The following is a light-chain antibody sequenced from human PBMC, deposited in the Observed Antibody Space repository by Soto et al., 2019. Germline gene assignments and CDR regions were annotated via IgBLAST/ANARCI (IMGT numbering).Light chain of an antibody. J-gene: IGLJ2*01. Sequence: QSVLTQPPSVSGSPGQSITISCTGTSSDVGGYNYVSWYQQHPGKVPKVMIFEVSNRPSGVPDRFSGSKSGNTASLTVSGLQAEDEADYYCSSYAGSNNLVFGGGTKLTVL. V-gene: IGLV2-8*01. CDR1: SSDVGGYNY. CDR2: EVS. CDR3: SSYAGSNNLV.